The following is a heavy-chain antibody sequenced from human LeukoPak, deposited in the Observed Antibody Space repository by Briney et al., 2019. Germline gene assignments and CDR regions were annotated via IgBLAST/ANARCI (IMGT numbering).Heavy chain of an antibody. Sequence: SETLSLTCAVYGGSFSGYYWSWIRQPPGKGLEWIGEINHSGSTNYNPSLKSRVIISADTSKNQLSLGLSSVTAADTALYYCARHLYFYGSGSRYFDFWGQGTLVTVSS. V-gene: IGHV4-34*01. J-gene: IGHJ4*02. CDR1: GGSFSGYY. CDR2: INHSGST. CDR3: ARHLYFYGSGSRYFDF. D-gene: IGHD3-10*01.